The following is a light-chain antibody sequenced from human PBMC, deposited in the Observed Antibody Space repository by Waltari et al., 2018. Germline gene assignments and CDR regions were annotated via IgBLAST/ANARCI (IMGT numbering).Light chain of an antibody. CDR2: EVN. Sequence: QSALTQPASVSGSPGQSITISCTGTSSDIGSYNFVSWYQQHPGKAPKLMIHEVNKRPSGISDRFSGSKSGNTASLTIAGLQAEDEADYYCCSHAGSGTVIFGGGTELTVL. V-gene: IGLV2-23*02. J-gene: IGLJ2*01. CDR1: SSDIGSYNF. CDR3: CSHAGSGTVI.